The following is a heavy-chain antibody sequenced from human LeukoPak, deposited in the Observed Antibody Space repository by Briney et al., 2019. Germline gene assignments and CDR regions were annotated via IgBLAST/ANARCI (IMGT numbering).Heavy chain of an antibody. CDR3: ARVVRGVVVAAALDY. J-gene: IGHJ4*02. D-gene: IGHD2-15*01. CDR1: GFTFSSYG. V-gene: IGHV3-30*02. Sequence: GGSLRLSCAASGFTFSSYGMHWVRQAPGKGLEWVAFIRYDGSNKYYADSVKGRFTISRDNSKNTLYLQMNSLRAEDTAVYYCARVVRGVVVAAALDYWGQGTLVTVSS. CDR2: IRYDGSNK.